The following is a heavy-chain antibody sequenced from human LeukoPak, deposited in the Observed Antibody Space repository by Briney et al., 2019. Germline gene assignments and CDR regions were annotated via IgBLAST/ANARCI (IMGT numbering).Heavy chain of an antibody. CDR3: AEQNNYDSSGYYYAEYFQH. CDR1: GYTFTDYY. CDR2: VDPEDGET. D-gene: IGHD3-22*01. Sequence: ATVKLSCKVSGYTFTDYYMHWVQQAPGKGLEWMGLVDPEDGETIYAEKFQGRVTITADTSTDTAYMELSSLRSEDTAVYYCAEQNNYDSSGYYYAEYFQHWGQGTLVTVSS. J-gene: IGHJ1*01. V-gene: IGHV1-69-2*01.